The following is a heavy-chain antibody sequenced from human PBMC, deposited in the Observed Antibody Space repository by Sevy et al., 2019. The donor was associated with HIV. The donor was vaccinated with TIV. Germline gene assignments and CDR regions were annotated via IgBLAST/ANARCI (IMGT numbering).Heavy chain of an antibody. J-gene: IGHJ4*02. V-gene: IGHV1-24*01. CDR2: FDPEDGAT. CDR1: GYTLPELA. Sequence: ASVKVSCKISGYTLPELAIHWVRQAPGKGLEWMGGFDPEDGATVYAQQFQGRVTMTDDTSRNTAYLELNSLRSDDTAVYFCAAGGDWELQLVFAYWGQGTVVTVSS. CDR3: AAGGDWELQLVFAY. D-gene: IGHD1-1*01.